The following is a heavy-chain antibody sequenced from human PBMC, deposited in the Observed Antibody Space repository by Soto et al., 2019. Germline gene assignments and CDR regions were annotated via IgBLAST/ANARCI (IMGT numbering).Heavy chain of an antibody. CDR2: IYDDGSA. D-gene: IGHD2-15*01. J-gene: IGHJ5*02. CDR3: ARDKYCSGGSCRKNWFDP. V-gene: IGHV4-59*01. Sequence: SETQSLTCTVSGGSISSSYWSWIRQPPGKGLEWLAYIYDDGSANYNPSLKSRATISLDMSKNQFSLKLTSVTAADTAVYYCARDKYCSGGSCRKNWFDPWGQGTLVTVSS. CDR1: GGSISSSY.